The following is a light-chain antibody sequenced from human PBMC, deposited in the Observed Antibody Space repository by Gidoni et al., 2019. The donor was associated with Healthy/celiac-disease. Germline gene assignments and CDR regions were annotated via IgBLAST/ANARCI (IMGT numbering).Light chain of an antibody. CDR1: SSDVGGYNY. J-gene: IGLJ1*01. CDR2: EVS. V-gene: IGLV2-14*01. CDR3: SSYTSSSSYV. Sequence: QSALTQPASVSGSPGQSITISCTGTSSDVGGYNYVSWYQQHTGKAPKPMIYEVSYRPSGVSNRFSGSNSGNTASLTISGLQAEDEADYYCSSYTSSSSYVFGTGTKVTVL.